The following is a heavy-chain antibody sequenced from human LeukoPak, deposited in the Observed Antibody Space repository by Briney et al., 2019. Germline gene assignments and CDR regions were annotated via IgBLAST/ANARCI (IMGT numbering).Heavy chain of an antibody. Sequence: GGSLRLSCAASGFTFSSYGMSWVRQAPGKGLEWVANIKQDGSEKYYVDSVKGRFTISRDNAKNSLYLQMNSLRAEDTAVYYCARVPGSGSYYNVWGQGTLVTVSS. D-gene: IGHD3-10*01. CDR1: GFTFSSYG. J-gene: IGHJ4*02. V-gene: IGHV3-7*01. CDR2: IKQDGSEK. CDR3: ARVPGSGSYYNV.